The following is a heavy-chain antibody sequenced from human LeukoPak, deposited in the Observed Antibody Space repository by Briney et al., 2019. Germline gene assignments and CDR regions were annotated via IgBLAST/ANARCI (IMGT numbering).Heavy chain of an antibody. V-gene: IGHV4-39*01. D-gene: IGHD6-19*01. Sequence: SETLSLTCTVSGVSISSTGNYWGWLRQPPGKGLEWIVSIYYRGSTYYNPSLKSRVTISVDSSKNQFSLKLSSVTAADTAVYFCARGVRYSSGWYGEYYFDYWGQGTLVTVSS. J-gene: IGHJ4*02. CDR3: ARGVRYSSGWYGEYYFDY. CDR1: GVSISSTGNY. CDR2: IYYRGST.